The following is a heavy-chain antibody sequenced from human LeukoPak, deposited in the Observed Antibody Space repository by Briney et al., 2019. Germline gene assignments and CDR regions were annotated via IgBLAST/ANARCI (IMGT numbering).Heavy chain of an antibody. CDR1: GFTFSSYG. D-gene: IGHD3-22*01. Sequence: GGSLRLSCAASGFTFSSYGMHWVRQAPGKGLEWVTFIQYDGSNKYYADSVKGRFTISRDNSKNTLYLQMGSLRAEDMAVYYCARGSRNYYDSSGYYYYWGQGTLVTVSS. V-gene: IGHV3-30*02. CDR3: ARGSRNYYDSSGYYYY. CDR2: IQYDGSNK. J-gene: IGHJ4*02.